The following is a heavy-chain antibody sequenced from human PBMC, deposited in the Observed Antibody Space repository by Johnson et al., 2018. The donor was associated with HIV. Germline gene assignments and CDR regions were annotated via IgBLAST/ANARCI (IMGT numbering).Heavy chain of an antibody. CDR3: ARALGYCSGGSCPLDAFDI. Sequence: VQLVESGGGLVKPGGSLRLSCAASGFTFSNAWMSWVRQAPGKGLVWVSRISNDGSSTHYADSVKGRFPISRDNSKNTLYLQMGSLRPEDMAVYYCARALGYCSGGSCPLDAFDIWGQGTMVTVSS. CDR1: GFTFSNAW. J-gene: IGHJ3*02. CDR2: ISNDGSST. V-gene: IGHV3-74*02. D-gene: IGHD2-15*01.